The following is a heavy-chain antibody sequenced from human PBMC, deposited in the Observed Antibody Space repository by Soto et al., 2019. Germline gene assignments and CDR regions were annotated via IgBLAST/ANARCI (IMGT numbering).Heavy chain of an antibody. J-gene: IGHJ4*02. D-gene: IGHD3-16*02. Sequence: QVQLVQSGAEVKKPGSSVKVSCKASGGPFSSYAISWVRQAPGQGLEWMGGIIPIFGTANYAQKFQVRVTITADESTSTADMELSSLRTEDTAVYYSASSMEGLRLGELSHGDYWGQRTLVTVAS. CDR3: ASSMEGLRLGELSHGDY. V-gene: IGHV1-69*01. CDR1: GGPFSSYA. CDR2: IIPIFGTA.